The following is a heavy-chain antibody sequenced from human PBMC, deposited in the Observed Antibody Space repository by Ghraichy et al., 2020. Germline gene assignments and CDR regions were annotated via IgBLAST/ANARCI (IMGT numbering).Heavy chain of an antibody. CDR2: IYYSGST. V-gene: IGHV4-31*03. CDR1: GGSISSGGYY. J-gene: IGHJ5*02. D-gene: IGHD5-24*01. Sequence: SETLSLTCTVSGGSISSGGYYWSWIRQHPGKGLEWIGYIYYSGSTYYNPSLKSRVTISVDTSKNQFSLKLSSVTAADTAVYYCARDILELTGPEGYHPRFDPWGQGTLVTVSS. CDR3: ARDILELTGPEGYHPRFDP.